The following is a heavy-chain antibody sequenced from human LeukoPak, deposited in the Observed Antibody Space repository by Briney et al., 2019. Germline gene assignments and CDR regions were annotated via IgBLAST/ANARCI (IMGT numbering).Heavy chain of an antibody. V-gene: IGHV3-30*02. Sequence: PGRSLRLSCAASGFTFSDHYIDWVRQAPGKGLEWVAFIRHDGSNRYYEDSVKGRFTISRDNSKKTLYLQMNSLRAEDTALYYCAKVASYDSLDYWGQGTLVTVSS. CDR3: AKVASYDSLDY. CDR2: IRHDGSNR. D-gene: IGHD3-3*01. CDR1: GFTFSDHY. J-gene: IGHJ4*02.